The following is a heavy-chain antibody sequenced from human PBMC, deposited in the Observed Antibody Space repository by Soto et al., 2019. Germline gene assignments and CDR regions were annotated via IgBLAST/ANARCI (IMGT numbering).Heavy chain of an antibody. CDR2: IYYSGGT. CDR1: VASIGTVDSY. Sequence: QVRLKKSGPGLLNPSRTLSPPSSVSVASIGTVDSYWGGIGQPPGKGVEWIGRIYYSGGTYYNPSPKSRVTMSEDTSKNQFSLKLSSVPATDTAVYYCARGTTWPLWFDPWGQGTLVTVSS. J-gene: IGHJ5*02. CDR3: ARGTTWPLWFDP. V-gene: IGHV4-39*01.